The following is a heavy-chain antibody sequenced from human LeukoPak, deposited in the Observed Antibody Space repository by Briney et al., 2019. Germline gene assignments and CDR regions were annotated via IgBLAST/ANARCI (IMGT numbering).Heavy chain of an antibody. Sequence: GGSLRLSCAASGFTFSSYAMHWVRQAPGKGLEWVAVISYDGSNKYYADSVKGRFTISRDNSKNTLYLQMNSLRAEDTAVYYCAKLTMVRGAIDYWGQGTLVTVSS. V-gene: IGHV3-30*04. CDR2: ISYDGSNK. D-gene: IGHD3-10*01. J-gene: IGHJ4*02. CDR3: AKLTMVRGAIDY. CDR1: GFTFSSYA.